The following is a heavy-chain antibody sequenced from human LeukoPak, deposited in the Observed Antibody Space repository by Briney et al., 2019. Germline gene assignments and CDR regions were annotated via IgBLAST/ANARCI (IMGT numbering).Heavy chain of an antibody. J-gene: IGHJ6*02. CDR2: ISSSGSTI. CDR3: ARSMYYDFWSGPYGMDV. CDR1: GFTFSSYA. Sequence: PGGSLRLSCAASGFTFSSYAMSWVRQAPGKGLEWVSYISSSGSTIYYADSVKGRFTISRDNAKNSLYLQMNSLRAEDTAVYYCARSMYYDFWSGPYGMDVWGQGTTVTVSS. D-gene: IGHD3-3*01. V-gene: IGHV3-48*04.